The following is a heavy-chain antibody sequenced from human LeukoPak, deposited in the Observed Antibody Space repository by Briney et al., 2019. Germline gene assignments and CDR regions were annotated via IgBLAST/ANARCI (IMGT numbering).Heavy chain of an antibody. J-gene: IGHJ4*02. CDR1: GFSFSSHG. CDR3: AKRGYCSGGSCYSFHFDY. Sequence: GRSLRLSCVASGFSFSSHGMHWVRQAPGKGLEWVALMSYDGTNKVYADSVKGRFTISRDNSKNTLYLEMNNLRAADTAVYYCAKRGYCSGGSCYSFHFDYWGQETLVTVSS. D-gene: IGHD2-15*01. V-gene: IGHV3-30*18. CDR2: MSYDGTNK.